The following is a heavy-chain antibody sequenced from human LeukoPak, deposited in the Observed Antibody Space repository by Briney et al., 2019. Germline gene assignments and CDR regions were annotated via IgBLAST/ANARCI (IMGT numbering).Heavy chain of an antibody. CDR3: ARGGSEWLLSLRYFDL. Sequence: AETLSLTCAVYGGSFSGYYWSWIRQPTGKGLEWIGEINHSGSTNYNPSLKSRVTISVDTSKNQFSLKLSSVTAADTAVYYCARGGSEWLLSLRYFDLWGRGTLVTVSS. CDR2: INHSGST. J-gene: IGHJ2*01. V-gene: IGHV4-34*01. D-gene: IGHD3-3*01. CDR1: GGSFSGYY.